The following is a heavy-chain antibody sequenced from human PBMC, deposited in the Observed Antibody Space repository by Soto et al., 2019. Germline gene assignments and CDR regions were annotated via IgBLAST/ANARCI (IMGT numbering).Heavy chain of an antibody. CDR2: IIPILGIA. V-gene: IGHV1-69*04. CDR1: GCTFRSYA. Sequence: ASVKVSCKASGCTFRSYAFSWVRQAPGQGLEWMGRIIPILGIANYAQKFQGRFTLTADKSTSTAYMELSSLRSEDTAVYYCACHGGYCSSTSCYFLDFYYGMDVWGQGTTVTVSS. CDR3: ACHGGYCSSTSCYFLDFYYGMDV. D-gene: IGHD2-2*01. J-gene: IGHJ6*02.